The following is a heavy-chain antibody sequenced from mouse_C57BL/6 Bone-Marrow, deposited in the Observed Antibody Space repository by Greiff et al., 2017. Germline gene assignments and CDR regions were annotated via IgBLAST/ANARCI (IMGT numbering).Heavy chain of an antibody. V-gene: IGHV1-20*01. CDR1: GYSFTGYF. CDR3: ARSRYDYPFAY. D-gene: IGHD2-4*01. CDR2: INPYNGDT. J-gene: IGHJ3*01. Sequence: EVQPQQSGPELVKPGDSVKISCKASGYSFTGYFMNWVMQSHGKSLEWIGRINPYNGDTFYNQKFKGKATLTVDKSSSTAHMELRSLTSEDSAVYYCARSRYDYPFAYWGQGTLVTVSA.